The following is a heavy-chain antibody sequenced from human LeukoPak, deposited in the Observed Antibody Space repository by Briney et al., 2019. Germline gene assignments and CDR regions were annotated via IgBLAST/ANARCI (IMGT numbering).Heavy chain of an antibody. CDR2: INPNSGGT. D-gene: IGHD6-19*01. Sequence: ASVKVSCKASGYTFSTYGISWVRQAPGQGLEWMGWINPNSGGTNYAQKFQGRVTMTRDTSISTAYMELSRLRSDDTAVYYCARDKGPYSSGWYSAFDYWGQGTLVTVSS. V-gene: IGHV1-2*02. CDR3: ARDKGPYSSGWYSAFDY. CDR1: GYTFSTYG. J-gene: IGHJ4*02.